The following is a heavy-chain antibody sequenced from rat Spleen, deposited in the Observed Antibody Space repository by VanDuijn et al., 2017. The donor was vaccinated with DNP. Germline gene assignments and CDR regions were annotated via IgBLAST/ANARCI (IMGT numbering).Heavy chain of an antibody. V-gene: IGHV3-1*01. CDR2: ISYSGST. J-gene: IGHJ2*01. CDR1: GSSIPSNY. D-gene: IGHD1-7*01. Sequence: EVQLQESGSGLVKPSQSLSLTCSVTGSSIPSNYWGWIRKFPGNKMEYIGHISYSGSTNYNPSLKSRISITRDTSKNHFFLHFNSVTTEDTATYYCARWTRYFDYWGQGVMVTVSS. CDR3: ARWTRYFDY.